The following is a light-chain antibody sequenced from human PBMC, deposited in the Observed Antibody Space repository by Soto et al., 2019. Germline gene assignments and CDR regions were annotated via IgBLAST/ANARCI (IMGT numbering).Light chain of an antibody. CDR3: QQYDNWPLT. V-gene: IGKV3-15*01. Sequence: EIVMTQSPATLSVSPGERATLSCRASQSISNNLAWYQHKPGQAPRXLIYGASTRATGIPDRFTGSGSGSELTISISSLQSEDFEVYYCQQYDNWPLTFGGGTKVDIK. J-gene: IGKJ4*01. CDR1: QSISNN. CDR2: GAS.